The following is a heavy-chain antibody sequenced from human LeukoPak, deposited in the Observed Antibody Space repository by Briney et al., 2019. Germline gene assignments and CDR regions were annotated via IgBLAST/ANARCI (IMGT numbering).Heavy chain of an antibody. CDR1: GFSFSTYV. CDR2: VGGDGRFT. CDR3: ARGGFVVVPAAIEGDY. D-gene: IGHD2-2*01. J-gene: IGHJ4*02. V-gene: IGHV3-23*01. Sequence: GGSLRLSCATSGFSFSTYVMSWVRQAPGKGLEWVSSVGGDGRFTYHADSVKGRLTISRDNSKNTIFLQMNSLRAEDTAVYYCARGGFVVVPAAIEGDYWGQGTLVTVSS.